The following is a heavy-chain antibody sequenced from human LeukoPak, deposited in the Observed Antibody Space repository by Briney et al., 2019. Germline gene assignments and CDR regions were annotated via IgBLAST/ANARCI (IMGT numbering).Heavy chain of an antibody. Sequence: SCKASGYTFTSYGMHWVRQAPGKGLEWVAFIRYDGSNKYYADSVKGRFTISRDNSKNTLYLQMNSLRAEDTAVYYCARVVIAIHYFDYWGQGTLVTVSS. CDR1: GYTFTSYG. V-gene: IGHV3-30*02. D-gene: IGHD2-21*01. CDR3: ARVVIAIHYFDY. J-gene: IGHJ4*02. CDR2: IRYDGSNK.